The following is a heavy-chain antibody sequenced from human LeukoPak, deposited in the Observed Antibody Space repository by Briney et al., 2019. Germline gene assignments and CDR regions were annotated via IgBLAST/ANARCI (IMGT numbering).Heavy chain of an antibody. CDR1: GFTFSSYA. Sequence: PGGSLRLSCAASGFTFSSYAMSWVRQAPGKGLEWVSAISGSGGSTYYADSVKGRFTISRDNSKNTLYLQMNGLRAEDTAVYYCAKDPSYSGSYFYWGQGTLVTVSS. CDR3: AKDPSYSGSYFY. CDR2: ISGSGGST. D-gene: IGHD1-26*01. V-gene: IGHV3-23*01. J-gene: IGHJ4*02.